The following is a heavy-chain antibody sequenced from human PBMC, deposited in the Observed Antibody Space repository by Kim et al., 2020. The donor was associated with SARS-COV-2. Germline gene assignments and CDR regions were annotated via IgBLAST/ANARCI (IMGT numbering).Heavy chain of an antibody. V-gene: IGHV3-20*04. CDR1: GFIFNDYV. D-gene: IGHD1-26*01. J-gene: IGHJ2*01. CDR2: INWNGVTT. Sequence: GGSLRLSCKVSGFIFNDYVMSWVRQAPGRGLEWISIINWNGVTTTYADSVKGRFRISRDNAENSLYLQMESLRADDTALYYCARNSVPKPHYYFDLWGRGTLVTVSS. CDR3: ARNSVPKPHYYFDL.